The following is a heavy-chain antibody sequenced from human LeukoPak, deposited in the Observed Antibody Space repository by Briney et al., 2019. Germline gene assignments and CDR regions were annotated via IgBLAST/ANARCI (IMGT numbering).Heavy chain of an antibody. CDR2: ISSSSSYI. V-gene: IGHV3-21*01. D-gene: IGHD4-23*01. Sequence: PGGSLRLSCAASGFTFSSYSMNWVRQAPGKGLEWVSSISSSSSYIYYADSVKGRFTISRDNAKNSLYLQMNSLRAEDTAVYYCARDRVDGGTVDYWGRGTLVTVSS. J-gene: IGHJ4*02. CDR1: GFTFSSYS. CDR3: ARDRVDGGTVDY.